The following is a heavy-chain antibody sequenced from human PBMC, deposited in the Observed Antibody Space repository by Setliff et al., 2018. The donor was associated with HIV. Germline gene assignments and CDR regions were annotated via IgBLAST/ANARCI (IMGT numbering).Heavy chain of an antibody. CDR2: FYTSGST. Sequence: SETLSLTCTVSGGSINTYYWSWIRQPAGKGLGWIGRFYTSGSTNYNPSLKSRVTMSVDTSKNQFSLKLSSVTAADTAVYYCARDRLTYYFDYWGQGILVTVSS. D-gene: IGHD3-22*01. CDR1: GGSINTYY. V-gene: IGHV4-4*07. J-gene: IGHJ4*02. CDR3: ARDRLTYYFDY.